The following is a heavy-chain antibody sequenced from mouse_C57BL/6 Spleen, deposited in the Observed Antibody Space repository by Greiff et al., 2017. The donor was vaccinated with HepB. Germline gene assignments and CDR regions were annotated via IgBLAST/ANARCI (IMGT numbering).Heavy chain of an antibody. CDR3: ASLYYGSSGDY. Sequence: QVQLKESGAELAKPGASVKLSCKASGYTFTSYWMHWVKQRPGQGLEWIGYINPSSGYTKYNQKFKDKATLTADKSSSTAYMQLSSLTYEDSAVYYCASLYYGSSGDYWGQGTTLTVSS. CDR2: INPSSGYT. J-gene: IGHJ2*01. V-gene: IGHV1-7*01. D-gene: IGHD1-1*01. CDR1: GYTFTSYW.